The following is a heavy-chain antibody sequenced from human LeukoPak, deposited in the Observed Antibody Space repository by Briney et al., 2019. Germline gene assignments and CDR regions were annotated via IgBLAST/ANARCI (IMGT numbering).Heavy chain of an antibody. D-gene: IGHD6-19*01. J-gene: IGHJ5*02. V-gene: IGHV3-30-3*01. CDR3: ARSDDESYSSDWYWFDP. Sequence: GGSLRLSCAASGFTFSSYAMHWVRQAPGKGLEWVAVISYDGSNKYYADSVKGRFTISRDNSKNTLYLQMNSLRAEDTAVYYCARSDDESYSSDWYWFDPWGQGTLVTVSS. CDR1: GFTFSSYA. CDR2: ISYDGSNK.